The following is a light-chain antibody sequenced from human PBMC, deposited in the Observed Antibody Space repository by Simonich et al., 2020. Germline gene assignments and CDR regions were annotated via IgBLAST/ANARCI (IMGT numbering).Light chain of an antibody. CDR3: QAWDSSTAWV. Sequence: SYELTQPPSVSVSPGQPASIPCSGDKLGDKYACWYQQKPGQSPVLVIYQDSKRPSWIPERCSGANSGNTATLTISGTQAMDEADYYCQAWDSSTAWVFGGGTKLTVL. CDR1: KLGDKY. J-gene: IGLJ3*02. CDR2: QDS. V-gene: IGLV3-1*01.